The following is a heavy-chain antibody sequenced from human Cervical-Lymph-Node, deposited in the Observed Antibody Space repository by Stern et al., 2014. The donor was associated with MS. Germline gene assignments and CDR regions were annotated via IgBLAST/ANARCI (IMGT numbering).Heavy chain of an antibody. CDR1: GGSISGGDFY. D-gene: IGHD3-16*01. J-gene: IGHJ2*01. CDR2: VYDSGST. V-gene: IGHV4-61*02. Sequence: QVQLQESGPGLVKPSQTLSLTCTVSGGSISGGDFYWSWIRQSAGKGLEWIGRVYDSGSTVYNPSLRSRVPLSVDPSKNQFPLRLPSVTAADTAVYYCARDRLYDTVWYQWYFDLWGRGTLVTVSS. CDR3: ARDRLYDTVWYQWYFDL.